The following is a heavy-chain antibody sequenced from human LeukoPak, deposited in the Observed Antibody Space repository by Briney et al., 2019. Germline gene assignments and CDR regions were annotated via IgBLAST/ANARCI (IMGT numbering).Heavy chain of an antibody. CDR3: ARAPHYSGSSGYNWFHP. V-gene: IGHV1-69*04. J-gene: IGHJ5*02. CDR2: VIPLLNIP. Sequence: ASVKVSCKASGDSLTTYAINWVRQAPGQGLEWMGRVIPLLNIPHYAQKFRDRVTITAETSTNTSYLELRGLTSDDTAVYYCARAPHYSGSSGYNWFHPWGQGSLVTVSS. CDR1: GDSLTTYA. D-gene: IGHD3-22*01.